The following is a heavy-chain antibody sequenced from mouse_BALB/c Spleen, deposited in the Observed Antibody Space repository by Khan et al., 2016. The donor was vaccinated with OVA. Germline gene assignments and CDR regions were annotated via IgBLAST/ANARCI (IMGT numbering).Heavy chain of an antibody. CDR2: INPTSGYT. CDR3: TRDRIDY. Sequence: QVRLQQSEAELAKPGASVKMSCKASGYTFTTYWMHWVKQRPGQGLEWIGYINPTSGYTDYNDKFKDRATLSADKSSSTAYMQLNSLTSEDSAVYYCTRDRIDYWGKGTTLTVSS. V-gene: IGHV1-7*01. CDR1: GYTFTTYW. J-gene: IGHJ2*01.